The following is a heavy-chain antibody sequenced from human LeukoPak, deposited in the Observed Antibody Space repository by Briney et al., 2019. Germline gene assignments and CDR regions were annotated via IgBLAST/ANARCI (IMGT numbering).Heavy chain of an antibody. J-gene: IGHJ4*02. CDR2: IYYSGST. D-gene: IGHD5-12*01. CDR1: GGSVSSGSYY. V-gene: IGHV4-61*01. CDR3: ARQFRGVATTFDY. Sequence: SETLSLTCTVSGGSVSSGSYYWSWTRQPPGKGLEWIGYIYYSGSTNYNPSLKSRVTISVDTSKNQFSLKLSSVTAADTAVYYCARQFRGVATTFDYWGQGTLVTVSS.